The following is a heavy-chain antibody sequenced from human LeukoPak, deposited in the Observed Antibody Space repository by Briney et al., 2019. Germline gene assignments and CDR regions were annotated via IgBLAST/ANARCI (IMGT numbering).Heavy chain of an antibody. J-gene: IGHJ4*02. V-gene: IGHV1-18*01. Sequence: AASVKVSCKASGYIFTSYGISWVRQAPGQGLEWMGWISAYNGNTNYAQKLQGRVTMTTDTSTSTAYMELRSLRSDDTAVYYCARAVITMVRGALPPSYWGQGTLVTVSS. D-gene: IGHD3-10*01. CDR2: ISAYNGNT. CDR1: GYIFTSYG. CDR3: ARAVITMVRGALPPSY.